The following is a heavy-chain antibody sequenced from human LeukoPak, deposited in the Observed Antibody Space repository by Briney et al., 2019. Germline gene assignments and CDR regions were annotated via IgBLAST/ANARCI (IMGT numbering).Heavy chain of an antibody. CDR1: GFTFSSYA. J-gene: IGHJ4*02. D-gene: IGHD3-22*01. CDR3: AKAEDYYDSSGYYYPTSFDY. V-gene: IGHV3-23*01. CDR2: ISGSGGST. Sequence: GGSLRLSCAASGFTFSSYAMSWVRQAPGKGLEWVSAISGSGGSTYYADSVKGRFTISRDNSKNTLYLQMNSLRAEDTAVYNCAKAEDYYDSSGYYYPTSFDYWGQGTLATVSS.